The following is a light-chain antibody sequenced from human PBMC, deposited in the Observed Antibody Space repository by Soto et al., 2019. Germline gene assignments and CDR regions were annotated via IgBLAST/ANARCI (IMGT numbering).Light chain of an antibody. V-gene: IGKV4-1*01. CDR2: WAY. CDR1: QTILSRSKNKDS. CDR3: QQYYGTPT. Sequence: DIVMTQSPDSLAVSLGERATINCKSSQTILSRSKNKDSLAWFQQRPGQPPKLLINWAYTRESGVPDRFSGSGSGKDLTLTIRRLQAEDEAVYSCQQYYGTPTCGQGTKVEIK. J-gene: IGKJ1*01.